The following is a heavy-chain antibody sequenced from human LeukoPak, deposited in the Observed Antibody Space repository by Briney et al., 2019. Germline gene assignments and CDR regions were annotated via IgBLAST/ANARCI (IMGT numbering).Heavy chain of an antibody. V-gene: IGHV3-9*01. CDR3: AKVIGGSSGYGPYYYGMDV. CDR1: GFTLDDYA. J-gene: IGHJ6*02. Sequence: GRSLRHSCAASGFTLDDYAMHWVRQAPGKGLEWVSGIGWTSGSIGYADSVKGRFTISRDNAKNSLYLQMNSLRAEDTALYYCAKVIGGSSGYGPYYYGMDVWGQGTTVTVSS. D-gene: IGHD3-22*01. CDR2: IGWTSGSI.